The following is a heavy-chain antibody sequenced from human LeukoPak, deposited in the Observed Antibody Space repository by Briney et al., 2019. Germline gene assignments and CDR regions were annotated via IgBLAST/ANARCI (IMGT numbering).Heavy chain of an antibody. J-gene: IGHJ4*02. CDR2: ISGSAHKI. V-gene: IGHV3-23*01. CDR1: GITFSNYA. CDR3: AGRPTGYSSGYIH. Sequence: GGSLRLSCVASGITFSNYAVSWVRQAPEKGLDWVSVISGSAHKIRYADSVKGRFTISRDSSENIVYLQMNNLRVEDTAVYYCAGRPTGYSSGYIHWGQGTLVTVSS. D-gene: IGHD5-18*01.